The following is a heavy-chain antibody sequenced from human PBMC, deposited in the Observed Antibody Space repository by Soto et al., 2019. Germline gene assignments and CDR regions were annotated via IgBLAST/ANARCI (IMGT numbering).Heavy chain of an antibody. Sequence: QVQLVESGGGVVQPGRSLRLSCAASGFTFSSYAMHWVRQAPGKGLEWVAVISYDGSNKYYADSVKGRFTISRDNSKNTLYLQMNSLRAEDTAVYYCARDRFALGDALDIWGQGTMVTVSS. V-gene: IGHV3-30-3*01. J-gene: IGHJ3*02. CDR1: GFTFSSYA. CDR3: ARDRFALGDALDI. CDR2: ISYDGSNK. D-gene: IGHD3-3*01.